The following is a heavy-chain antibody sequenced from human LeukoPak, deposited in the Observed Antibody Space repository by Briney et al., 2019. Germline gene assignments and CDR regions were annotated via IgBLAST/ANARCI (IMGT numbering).Heavy chain of an antibody. D-gene: IGHD1-26*01. CDR1: GGSISSGSYS. CDR2: IYPSGTT. CDR3: ARAEWELDDAFDI. V-gene: IGHV4-61*02. Sequence: PSETLSLTCTVSGGSISSGSYSWNWIRQPAGKGLEWIGRIYPSGTTNSNPSLNSRLTISVDTSKNQFSLKLSSVTAADTAVYYCARAEWELDDAFDIWGQGTMVTVSS. J-gene: IGHJ3*02.